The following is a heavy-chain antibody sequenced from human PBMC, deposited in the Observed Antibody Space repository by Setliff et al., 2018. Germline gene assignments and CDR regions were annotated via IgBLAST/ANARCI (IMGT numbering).Heavy chain of an antibody. CDR2: ISPHTGNT. CDR3: ERLVRYCTTTSCQRTSGDDF. J-gene: IGHJ4*02. Sequence: ASVKVSCKASGYTFSGSGISWVRQAPGQGLEWMGWISPHTGNTFYAPQFQGRVIMTTDTSTNIAYMDLRSLRSDDTAVYYCERLVRYCTTTSCQRTSGDDFWGQGTLVTVSS. V-gene: IGHV1-18*01. D-gene: IGHD2-2*01. CDR1: GYTFSGSG.